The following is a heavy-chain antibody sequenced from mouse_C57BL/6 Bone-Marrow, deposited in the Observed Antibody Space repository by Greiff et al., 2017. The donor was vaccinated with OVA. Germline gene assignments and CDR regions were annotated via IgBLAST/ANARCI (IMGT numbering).Heavy chain of an antibody. CDR3: ARHYYGTLDD. CDR2: INPSTGGT. J-gene: IGHJ2*01. V-gene: IGHV1-42*01. CDR1: GYTFTGYY. D-gene: IGHD1-1*01. Sequence: EVMLVESGAELVKPGASVKISCKASGYTFTGYYMNWVKQSPEKSLEWIGEINPSTGGTTYDQKFKGKATLTVDKSSSTAYMQLKSLTSEDTAVYYCARHYYGTLDDWGQGTTLTVSS.